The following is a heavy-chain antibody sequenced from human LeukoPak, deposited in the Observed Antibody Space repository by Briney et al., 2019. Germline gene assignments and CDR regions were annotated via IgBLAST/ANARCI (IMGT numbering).Heavy chain of an antibody. CDR1: GGSMNNHY. CDR3: ARSNSGCSEASCYVHS. CDR2: IFSTGTT. D-gene: IGHD2-15*01. J-gene: IGHJ4*02. Sequence: SETLSLTCTVSGGSMNNHYWTWIRQPPGKGLELIGHIFSTGTTAYTPSLKSRVTMSIDTSKNQFSLNVFSVTAADSAVYYCARSNSGCSEASCYVHSWGQGTLVTVSS. V-gene: IGHV4-59*11.